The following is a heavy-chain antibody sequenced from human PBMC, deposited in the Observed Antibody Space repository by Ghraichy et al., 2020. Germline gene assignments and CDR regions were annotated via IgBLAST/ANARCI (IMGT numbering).Heavy chain of an antibody. J-gene: IGHJ4*02. Sequence: GSLRLSCAASGFIFNNYGMHWVRQAPGKGLEWVAFVSYDGKKEKYADSVQGRFTISRDNSNNVVDLHMSSLRPEDTATYYCVKDSCSSTSCYFDFWGQGTLVTVSS. CDR1: GFIFNNYG. D-gene: IGHD2-2*01. CDR3: VKDSCSSTSCYFDF. CDR2: VSYDGKKE. V-gene: IGHV3-30*02.